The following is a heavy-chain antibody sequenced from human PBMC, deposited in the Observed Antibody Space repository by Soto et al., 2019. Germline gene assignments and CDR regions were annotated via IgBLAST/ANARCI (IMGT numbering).Heavy chain of an antibody. D-gene: IGHD2-2*01. V-gene: IGHV3-21*01. J-gene: IGHJ6*02. CDR2: ISSSSSYI. CDR3: ARDQDIVVVPAAMASYYYYYGMDV. CDR1: GFTFSSYS. Sequence: GGSLRLSCAASGFTFSSYSMNWVRQAPGKGLEWVSSISSSSSYIYYADSVKGRFTISRDNAKNSLYLQMNSLRAEDTAVYYCARDQDIVVVPAAMASYYYYYGMDVWGQGTTVTVSS.